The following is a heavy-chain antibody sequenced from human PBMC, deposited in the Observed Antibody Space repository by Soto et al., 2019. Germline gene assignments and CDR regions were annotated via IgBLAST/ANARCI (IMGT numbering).Heavy chain of an antibody. CDR2: INPTGGST. CDR3: AAPINTDAFAI. V-gene: IGHV1-46*01. CDR1: GYTFTSYH. Sequence: QVQLVQSGAEVKKPGASVKVSCKASGYTFTSYHMHWVRQAPGQGLEWMGIINPTGGSTTYAQEFQGRVTMTRDTSASTVYIELSSLRSDATAVYYCAAPINTDAFAIWGQGTMITVSS. J-gene: IGHJ3*02.